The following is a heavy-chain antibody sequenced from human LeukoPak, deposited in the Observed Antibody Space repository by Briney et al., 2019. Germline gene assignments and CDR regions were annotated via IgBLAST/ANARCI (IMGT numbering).Heavy chain of an antibody. CDR2: IYHSGST. CDR1: GGSFSGYY. CDR3: TRGHPGVVRGTNWFDP. J-gene: IGHJ5*02. D-gene: IGHD3-10*01. Sequence: SETLSLTCAVYGGSFSGYYWGWIRQPPGKGLEWIGSIYHSGSTYYNPSLKSRVTISVDTSKNQFSLKLSSVTAADTAVYYCTRGHPGVVRGTNWFDPWGQGTLVTASS. V-gene: IGHV4-38-2*01.